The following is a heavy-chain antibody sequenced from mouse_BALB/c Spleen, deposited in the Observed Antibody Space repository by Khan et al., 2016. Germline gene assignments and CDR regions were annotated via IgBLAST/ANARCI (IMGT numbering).Heavy chain of an antibody. J-gene: IGHJ1*01. V-gene: IGHV1-9*01. CDR2: ILPRTGST. D-gene: IGHD2-2*01. CDR3: ARWLRRDWYFDD. CDR1: GYTFSSYW. Sequence: QVRLQQSGAELMKPGASVKISCKATGYTFSSYWIEWIKQRPGHGLEWIGEILPRTGSTNSNEKFKDKATFTADTSSNTAYLQLSSLASEDSAGYYCARWLRRDWYFDDWGAGTTVTVSS.